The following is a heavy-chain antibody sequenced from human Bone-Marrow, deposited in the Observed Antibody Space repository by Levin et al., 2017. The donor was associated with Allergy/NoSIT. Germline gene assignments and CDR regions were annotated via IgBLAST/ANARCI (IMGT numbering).Heavy chain of an antibody. CDR3: ARGIVVVPAAMPALGPRSAAFDI. CDR2: INPNSGGT. D-gene: IGHD2-2*01. Sequence: GGSLRLSCKASGSTFTGYYMHWVRQAPGQGLEWMGWINPNSGGTNYAQKFQGRVTMTRDTSISTAYMELSRLRSDDTAVYYCARGIVVVPAAMPALGPRSAAFDIWGQGTMVTVSS. V-gene: IGHV1-2*02. J-gene: IGHJ3*02. CDR1: GSTFTGYY.